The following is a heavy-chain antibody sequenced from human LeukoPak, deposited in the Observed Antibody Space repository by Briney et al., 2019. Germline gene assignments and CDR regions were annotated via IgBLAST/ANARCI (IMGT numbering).Heavy chain of an antibody. CDR2: IRYDGSIK. V-gene: IGHV3-30*02. D-gene: IGHD5-18*01. CDR3: AKDTADAALVRYFDY. J-gene: IGHJ4*02. CDR1: GFSFGSYG. Sequence: PGGSLRLSCAASGFSFGSYGMHWVRQAPGKGLEWVSFIRYDGSIKYYVDSVKGRFTISRDNSKNTLYLQMNSLRDEDTALYYCAKDTADAALVRYFDYWGQGTLVTVSS.